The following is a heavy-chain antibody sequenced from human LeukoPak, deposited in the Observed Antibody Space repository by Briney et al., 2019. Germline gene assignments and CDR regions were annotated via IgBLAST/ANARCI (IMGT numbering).Heavy chain of an antibody. J-gene: IGHJ4*02. V-gene: IGHV3-23*01. Sequence: GGSLRLSCGASGFTLSATAMGWVRQAPGKGLEWVSAIGSGGTTYYSDSVKGRFTISRDNSKNTLYLQMNSLRAEDTAIYYCAKRSTAIEGHFDYWGQGSLVTVSS. CDR1: GFTLSATA. CDR3: AKRSTAIEGHFDY. D-gene: IGHD4-11*01. CDR2: IGSGGTT.